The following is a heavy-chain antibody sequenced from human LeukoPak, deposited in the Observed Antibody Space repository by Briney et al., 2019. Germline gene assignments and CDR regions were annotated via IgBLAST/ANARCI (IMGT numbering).Heavy chain of an antibody. CDR2: INWNSGSV. CDR1: GFTFGDYA. J-gene: IGHJ4*02. CDR3: AKAQLNYYYDTSGDFFDD. V-gene: IGHV3-9*03. Sequence: PGGSLRLSCAASGFTFGDYAMHWVRQAPGKGLEWVSGINWNSGSVGYADSVKGRFTISRDNAKNSLYLQMNGLRAEDMALYYCAKAQLNYYYDTSGDFFDDWGPGTLVTVST. D-gene: IGHD3-22*01.